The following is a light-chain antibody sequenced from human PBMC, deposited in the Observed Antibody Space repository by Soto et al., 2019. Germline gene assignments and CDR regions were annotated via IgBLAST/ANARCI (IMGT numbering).Light chain of an antibody. Sequence: NFMLTQPHSVSESPGRTVTISCTRSGGSIASGLVQWYQVRPGSGPTTVISEDNQRPSGVPERFSGSIDSSSNSASLTISSVHPQAEAAYKCQSSQNDFSEFVGGTK. CDR2: EDN. J-gene: IGLJ3*02. V-gene: IGLV6-57*04. CDR3: QSSQNDFSE. CDR1: GGSIASGL.